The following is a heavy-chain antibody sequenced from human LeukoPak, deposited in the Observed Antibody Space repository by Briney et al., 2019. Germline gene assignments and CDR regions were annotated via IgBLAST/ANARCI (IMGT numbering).Heavy chain of an antibody. CDR3: ARWYSSGWAFDY. V-gene: IGHV4-59*08. CDR1: GGTISSYY. CDR2: IHSSGST. Sequence: SETLSLTCTVSGGTISSYYWNWIRQPPGKGLEWIGYIHSSGSTKYNPSLKSRVTISVDTSKNQFSLKLSSVTAADRAVYYCARWYSSGWAFDYWGQGTLLTVSS. J-gene: IGHJ4*02. D-gene: IGHD6-19*01.